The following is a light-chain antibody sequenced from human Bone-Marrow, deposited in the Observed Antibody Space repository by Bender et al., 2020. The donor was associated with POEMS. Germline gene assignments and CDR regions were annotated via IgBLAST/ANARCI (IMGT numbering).Light chain of an antibody. J-gene: IGLJ3*02. Sequence: QSALTQPASVSGSPGQSITISCAGTSSDVGGFNTVSWYQQHPGKAPKLIIYEVNNRPSGVSNRFSGSKSGNTASLTISGLQTEDEADYHCSSYTSGSTLWVFGGGTKVTFL. CDR1: SSDVGGFNT. CDR2: EVN. CDR3: SSYTSGSTLWV. V-gene: IGLV2-14*01.